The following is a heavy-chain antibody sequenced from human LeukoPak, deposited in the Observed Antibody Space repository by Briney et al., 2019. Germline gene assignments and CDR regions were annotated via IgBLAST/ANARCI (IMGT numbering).Heavy chain of an antibody. V-gene: IGHV3-7*01. CDR3: ARVVGLWFGDFLFDY. CDR2: IKQDGSEK. J-gene: IGHJ4*02. D-gene: IGHD3-10*01. Sequence: PGGSLRLSCAASGFTFSSYWMSWVRQAPGKGLEWVANIKQDGSEKYYVDSVKGRFTISRDNAKNSLYLQMNSLRAEDTAVYYCARVVGLWFGDFLFDYWGQGTLVTVSS. CDR1: GFTFSSYW.